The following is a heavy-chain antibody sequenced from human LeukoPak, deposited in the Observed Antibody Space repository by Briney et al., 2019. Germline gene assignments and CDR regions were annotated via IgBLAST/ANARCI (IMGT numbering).Heavy chain of an antibody. CDR3: ASPGDGDYWDY. Sequence: SVKVSCKAYGGTFSSYAISWVRQAPGQGLEWMGGIIPIFGTANYAQKFQGRVTITADKSTSTAYMELSSLRSEDTAVYYCASPGDGDYWDYWGQGTLVTASS. V-gene: IGHV1-69*06. CDR2: IIPIFGTA. J-gene: IGHJ4*02. D-gene: IGHD7-27*01. CDR1: GGTFSSYA.